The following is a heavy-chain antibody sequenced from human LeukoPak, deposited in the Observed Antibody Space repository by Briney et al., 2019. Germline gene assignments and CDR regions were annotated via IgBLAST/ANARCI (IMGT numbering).Heavy chain of an antibody. D-gene: IGHD5-24*01. J-gene: IGHJ4*02. V-gene: IGHV4-59*01. CDR3: ASVRDDNFDY. CDR1: GGSISSYY. CDR2: IYYSGST. Sequence: SETLSLTCTVSGGSISSYYWSWIRQPPGKGLEWIGYIYYSGSTNYNPSLKSRVTKSVDTSKNQFSLKLSSVTAADTAVYYCASVRDDNFDYWGQGTLVTVSS.